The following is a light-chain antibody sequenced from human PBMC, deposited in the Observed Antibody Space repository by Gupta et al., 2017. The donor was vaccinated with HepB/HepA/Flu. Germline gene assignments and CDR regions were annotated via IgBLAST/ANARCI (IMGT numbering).Light chain of an antibody. V-gene: IGLV2-14*01. Sequence: QSALTQPASVSGSPGPSITISCTGTSSDVGGYNYVSWYQQHPGKAPKLMIYDVSNRPSGVSNRFSGSKSGNTASLTISRLQAEDEADYYCSSYTSSSTLVVFGGGTKLTVL. J-gene: IGLJ2*01. CDR2: DVS. CDR3: SSYTSSSTLVV. CDR1: SSDVGGYNY.